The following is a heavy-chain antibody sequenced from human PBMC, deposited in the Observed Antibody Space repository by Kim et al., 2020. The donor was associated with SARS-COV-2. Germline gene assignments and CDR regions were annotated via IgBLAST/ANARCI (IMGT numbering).Heavy chain of an antibody. CDR3: ARAGWQWLVRPIVYYFDY. J-gene: IGHJ4*02. Sequence: LKSRVTISVDTSKNEFSLKLSSVPAADTAVYYCARAGWQWLVRPIVYYFDYWGQGTLVTVSS. V-gene: IGHV4-34*01. D-gene: IGHD6-19*01.